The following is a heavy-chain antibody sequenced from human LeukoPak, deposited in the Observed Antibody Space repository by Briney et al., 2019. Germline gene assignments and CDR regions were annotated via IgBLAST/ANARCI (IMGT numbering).Heavy chain of an antibody. D-gene: IGHD6-13*01. J-gene: IGHJ4*02. CDR3: TRSRPGTEAGQPNFDY. CDR2: ISSISSII. CDR1: GFTFSTYS. Sequence: PGGSLRLSCAASGFTFSTYSMSWVRQAPGKGLGWVSYISSISSIIYYADPVKGRFTISRDNARNSLYLQMNSLRAEDTAVYYCTRSRPGTEAGQPNFDYWGQGTLVTVSS. V-gene: IGHV3-48*01.